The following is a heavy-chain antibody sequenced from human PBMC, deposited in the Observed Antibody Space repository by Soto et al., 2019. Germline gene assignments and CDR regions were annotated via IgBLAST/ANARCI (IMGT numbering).Heavy chain of an antibody. Sequence: GGSLRLSCGASGFTFSNFEMTWVRQAPGKGLQWVSYISAFGSTTYYADSVKGRFSISRDNAKNSLYLQMNSLRAEDTAVYYCARDYYYAMDVWGQGTTVTVSS. CDR2: ISAFGSTT. V-gene: IGHV3-48*03. J-gene: IGHJ6*02. CDR1: GFTFSNFE. CDR3: ARDYYYAMDV.